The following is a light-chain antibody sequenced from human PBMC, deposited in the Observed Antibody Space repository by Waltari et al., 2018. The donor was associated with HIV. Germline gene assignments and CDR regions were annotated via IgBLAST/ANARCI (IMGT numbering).Light chain of an antibody. Sequence: EIVFTQSPATLSLSPGERATLSCGPSQSVSTYLAWYQQKLGQAPRLLIYDASNRATGIPARFSGSGSGTDFTLTISSLEPEDFAVYYCQQRSSWPLTFGGGTKVEIK. CDR3: QQRSSWPLT. CDR1: QSVSTY. J-gene: IGKJ4*01. V-gene: IGKV3-11*01. CDR2: DAS.